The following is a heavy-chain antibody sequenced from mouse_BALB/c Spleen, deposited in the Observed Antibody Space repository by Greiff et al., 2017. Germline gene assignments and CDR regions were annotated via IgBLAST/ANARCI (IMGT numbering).Heavy chain of an antibody. Sequence: EVKLMESGGGLVKPGGSLKLSCAASGFTFSDYYMYWVRQTPEKRLEWVATISDGGSYTYYPDSVKGRFTISRDNAKNNLYLQMSSLKSEDTAMYYCARDRDGNYLDYWGQGTTLTVSS. CDR2: ISDGGSYT. CDR1: GFTFSDYY. CDR3: ARDRDGNYLDY. V-gene: IGHV5-4*02. D-gene: IGHD2-1*01. J-gene: IGHJ2*01.